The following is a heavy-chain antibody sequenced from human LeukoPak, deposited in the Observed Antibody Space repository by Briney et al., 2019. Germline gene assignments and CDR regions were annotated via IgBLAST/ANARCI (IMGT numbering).Heavy chain of an antibody. CDR3: ARFVRGTYYFDY. V-gene: IGHV4-59*08. D-gene: IGHD3-16*01. CDR2: IYYSGST. CDR1: GGSISSYY. Sequence: SETLSLTCTVSGGSISSYYWSWIRQPPGKGLEWIGYIYYSGSTNYNPSLKSRVTLSVDTSKNQFSLKLSSVTAADTAVYYCARFVRGTYYFDYWGQGTLVTVSS. J-gene: IGHJ4*02.